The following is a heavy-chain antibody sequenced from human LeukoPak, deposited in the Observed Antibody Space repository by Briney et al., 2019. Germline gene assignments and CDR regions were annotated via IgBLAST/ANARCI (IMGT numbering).Heavy chain of an antibody. CDR3: VRLGRDGYTYGAAY. J-gene: IGHJ1*01. D-gene: IGHD5-24*01. CDR1: GYIFDDYG. Sequence: PGGSLRLSCAGSGYIFDDYGMRWVRHAPGKGLEWVAGINWNGGSTVYAASVKGRCTISRDNAKTALYLEMNSLRVGDTAFYYCVRLGRDGYTYGAAYWGQGALVTVSS. CDR2: INWNGGST. V-gene: IGHV3-20*04.